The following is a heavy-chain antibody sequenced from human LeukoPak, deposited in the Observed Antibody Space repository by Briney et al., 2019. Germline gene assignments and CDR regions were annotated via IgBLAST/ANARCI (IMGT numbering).Heavy chain of an antibody. Sequence: SETLSLTCAVYGGSFSGYYWSWIRQPPGKGLEWIGEINHSGSTNYNPSLKSRVTISVGTSKNQFSLKLSSVTAADTAVYYCARGNEARLYYYGMDVWGQGTTVTVSS. D-gene: IGHD1-1*01. CDR1: GGSFSGYY. CDR2: INHSGST. CDR3: ARGNEARLYYYGMDV. J-gene: IGHJ6*02. V-gene: IGHV4-34*01.